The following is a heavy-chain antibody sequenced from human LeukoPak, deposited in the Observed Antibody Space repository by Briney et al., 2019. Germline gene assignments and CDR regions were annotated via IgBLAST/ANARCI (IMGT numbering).Heavy chain of an antibody. D-gene: IGHD5-18*01. V-gene: IGHV3-53*01. CDR3: ARADGYSSWFVH. CDR1: GFTVRSNY. Sequence: PGGSLRLSCAASGFTVRSNYMSWVRQAPGKGLEWVSVMYSGDSTYYDDSVKGRFTISRDNSKNTLDLQVNSLRAEDTAVYYCARADGYSSWFVHWGQGTLVTVSS. J-gene: IGHJ5*02. CDR2: MYSGDST.